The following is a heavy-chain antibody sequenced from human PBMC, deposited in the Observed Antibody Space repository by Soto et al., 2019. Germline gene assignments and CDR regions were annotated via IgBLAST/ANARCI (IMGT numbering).Heavy chain of an antibody. CDR2: ISGSGGST. V-gene: IGHV3-23*01. Sequence: EVQLLESGGGLVQPGGSLRLSCAASGFTFSSYAMSWVRQAPGKGLEWVSAISGSGGSTYYADSVKGRFTITRDNSKTTLHLQMKRLRAADTAVYYCAKAGVESTRLNYSYFYYMDGWGRGTTVTVSS. D-gene: IGHD2-15*01. CDR1: GFTFSSYA. J-gene: IGHJ6*03. CDR3: AKAGVESTRLNYSYFYYMDG.